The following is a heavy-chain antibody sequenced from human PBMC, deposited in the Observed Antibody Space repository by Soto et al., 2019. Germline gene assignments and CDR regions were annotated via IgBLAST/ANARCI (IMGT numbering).Heavy chain of an antibody. CDR3: ARGLILWFGELSRRGGYYYYMDV. CDR2: INDSGNI. D-gene: IGHD3-10*01. J-gene: IGHJ6*03. Sequence: WTWIRQTPGKGLEWIGEINDSGNINYNPSLKSRVTILVDTAKKQISLKLSSVTAADTAVYYCARGLILWFGELSRRGGYYYYMDVWGKGTMVTVSS. V-gene: IGHV4-34*01.